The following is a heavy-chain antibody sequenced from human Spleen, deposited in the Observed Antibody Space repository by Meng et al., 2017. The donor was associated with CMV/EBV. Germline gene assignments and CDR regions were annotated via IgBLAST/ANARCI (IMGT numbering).Heavy chain of an antibody. D-gene: IGHD3-10*01. V-gene: IGHV3-74*01. J-gene: IGHJ6*02. CDR1: GFTFSTYW. CDR3: ARGEYTDYYHGMDF. CDR2: ISSDGRST. Sequence: GESLKISCAASGFTFSTYWMHWVRQPPGKGLVWVSRISSDGRSTRYAGSVKGRFTISRDYTENTLYLQMNSLRAEDTAVYYCARGEYTDYYHGMDFWGQGTTVTVSS.